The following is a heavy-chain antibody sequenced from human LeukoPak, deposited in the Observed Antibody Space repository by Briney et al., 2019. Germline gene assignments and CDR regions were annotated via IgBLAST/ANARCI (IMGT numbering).Heavy chain of an antibody. CDR2: ISSGGSDK. D-gene: IGHD2/OR15-2a*01. CDR1: DFTFSRYT. Sequence: TGGSLRLSCAASDFTFSRYTMNWVRQAPGKGLEWVSCISSGGSDKYYADFLKGRFTISRDNAKNSLHLQMNSLRPEDTAVYYCARDSGFFTYWGQGTLVTVSS. CDR3: ARDSGFFTY. J-gene: IGHJ4*02. V-gene: IGHV3-21*01.